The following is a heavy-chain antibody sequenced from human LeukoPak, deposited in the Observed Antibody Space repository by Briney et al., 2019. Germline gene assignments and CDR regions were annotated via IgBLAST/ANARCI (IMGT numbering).Heavy chain of an antibody. CDR3: AKVNGYYYYYGMDV. CDR1: GFTFSSYA. CDR2: ISGSGGST. V-gene: IGHV3-23*01. Sequence: LAGGSLRLSCAASGFTFSSYAMSWVRQAPGKGLEWVSAISGSGGSTYYADSVKGRFTISRDNSKNTLYLQMNSLRAEDTAVYYCAKVNGYYYYYGMDVWGQGTTVTVSS. J-gene: IGHJ6*02.